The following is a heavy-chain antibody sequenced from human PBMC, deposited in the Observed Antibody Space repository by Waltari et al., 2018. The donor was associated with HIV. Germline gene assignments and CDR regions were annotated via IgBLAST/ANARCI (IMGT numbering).Heavy chain of an antibody. Sequence: EVQLVQSGAEVKKPGESLKLSCKGSGFSFTTYWIGWVRQVPGKGLEWMAIIYPGPSDTRYSPSFQGQVTISADKSISAAYLQWSSLKASDTAMYYCVLGMVVTATHEYSQHWGQGTLVTVSS. D-gene: IGHD2-21*02. J-gene: IGHJ1*01. V-gene: IGHV5-51*03. CDR3: VLGMVVTATHEYSQH. CDR1: GFSFTTYW. CDR2: IYPGPSDT.